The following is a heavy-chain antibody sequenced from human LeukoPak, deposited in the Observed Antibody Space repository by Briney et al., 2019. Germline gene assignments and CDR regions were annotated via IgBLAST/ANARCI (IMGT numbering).Heavy chain of an antibody. CDR2: IYYSGST. V-gene: IGHV4-31*03. CDR3: ARQAIQLWFDY. Sequence: SETLSLTCTVSGGSISSGGHYWSWIRQHPGKGLEWIGYIYYSGSTYYNPSLKSRVTISVDTSKNQFSLKLSSVTAADTAVYYCARQAIQLWFDYWGQGTLVTVSS. D-gene: IGHD5-18*01. CDR1: GGSISSGGHY. J-gene: IGHJ5*01.